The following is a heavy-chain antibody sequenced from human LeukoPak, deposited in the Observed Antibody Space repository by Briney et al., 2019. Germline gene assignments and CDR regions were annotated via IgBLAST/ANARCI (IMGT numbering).Heavy chain of an antibody. Sequence: GGSLRLSCAASGFTFSNYAMHWVRQAPGKGLEWVAFIRFDGTDTYYANSVKGRFTISRDNSKNMLYLQMNSLRGDDTAVYFSAKASDGTGTYGFDYWGQGTLVTVSS. D-gene: IGHD3-10*01. V-gene: IGHV3-30*02. CDR3: AKASDGTGTYGFDY. CDR2: IRFDGTDT. J-gene: IGHJ4*02. CDR1: GFTFSNYA.